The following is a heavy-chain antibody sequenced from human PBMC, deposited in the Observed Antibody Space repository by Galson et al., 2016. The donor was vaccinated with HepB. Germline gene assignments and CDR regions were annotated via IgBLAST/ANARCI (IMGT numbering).Heavy chain of an antibody. CDR2: ISTYNVKT. CDR3: ARGTIGTRWLGEGVSKLADWFDP. CDR1: GYTFSDYG. J-gene: IGHJ5*02. Sequence: SVKVSCKASGYTFSDYGITWVRQAPGQGLEWMGWISTYNVKTNSALKLQGGVTLTTDTSTSTAYMELRSLSSDDTAVYYCARGTIGTRWLGEGVSKLADWFDPWGQGTLVTVSS. V-gene: IGHV1-18*01. D-gene: IGHD3-10*01.